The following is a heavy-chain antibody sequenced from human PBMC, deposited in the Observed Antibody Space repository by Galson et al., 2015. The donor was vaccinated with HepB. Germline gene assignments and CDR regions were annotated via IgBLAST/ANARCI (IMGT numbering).Heavy chain of an antibody. CDR1: SGSFTNYD. CDR2: VNRGGSA. J-gene: IGHJ1*01. V-gene: IGHV4-34*01. D-gene: IGHD2-21*01. CDR3: VAGPFGPRFQFWYSPVYLQH. Sequence: ETLSLTCGVSSGSFTNYDWNWVRQAPGKGPEWIGEVNRGGSANVNPSLQRRVTITRDTSKSQFSLRLSSITAADTAMYYCVAGPFGPRFQFWYSPVYLQHWGRGTQVIVSS.